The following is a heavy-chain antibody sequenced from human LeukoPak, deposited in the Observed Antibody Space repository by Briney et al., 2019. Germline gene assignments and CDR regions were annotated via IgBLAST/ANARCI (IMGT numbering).Heavy chain of an antibody. CDR3: ARDFSYFDY. CDR1: GFTFSSYA. V-gene: IGHV3-30*01. CDR2: ISYDGSNK. Sequence: GGSLRLSCAASGFTFSSYAMHWVRQAPGKGLEWVAVISYDGSNKYYADSVKGRFTISRDSSKNTLYLQMNSLRAEDTAVYYCARDFSYFDYWGQGTLVTVSS. J-gene: IGHJ4*02.